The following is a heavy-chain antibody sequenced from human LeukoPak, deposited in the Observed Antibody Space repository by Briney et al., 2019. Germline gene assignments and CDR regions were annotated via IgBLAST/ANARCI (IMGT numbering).Heavy chain of an antibody. CDR2: IYYSGST. Sequence: SETLSLTCTVSGGSISSYYWSWIRQPPGKGLEWIGYIYYSGSTNYNPSLKSRVTISVDTSKNQFSLKLSSVTAADTAVYYCASLGPYGSGTRTDYWGQGTLVTVSS. D-gene: IGHD3-10*01. J-gene: IGHJ4*02. CDR3: ASLGPYGSGTRTDY. CDR1: GGSISSYY. V-gene: IGHV4-59*01.